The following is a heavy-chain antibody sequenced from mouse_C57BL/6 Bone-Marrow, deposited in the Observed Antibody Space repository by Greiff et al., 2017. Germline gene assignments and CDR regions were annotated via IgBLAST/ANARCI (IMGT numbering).Heavy chain of an antibody. CDR3: AGNYAPFAY. CDR2: ISYDGNN. V-gene: IGHV3-6*01. D-gene: IGHD1-1*02. J-gene: IGHJ3*01. Sequence: EVKLEESGPGLVKPSQSLSLTCSVTGYSITSGYYWNWIRQFPGKKLEWMGYISYDGNNNYNPFLKNRIPITRDTSKNQFFLKLNSVTTEDTATYYCAGNYAPFAYWGQGTLVTGSA. CDR1: GYSITSGYY.